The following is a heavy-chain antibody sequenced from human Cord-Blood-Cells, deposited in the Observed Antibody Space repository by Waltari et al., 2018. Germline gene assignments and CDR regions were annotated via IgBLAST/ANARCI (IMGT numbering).Heavy chain of an antibody. CDR1: GFTVSSNY. Sequence: SCAASGFTVSSNYMSWVRQAPGKGLEWVSVIYSGGSTYYADSVKGRFTISRDNSKNTLYLQMNSLRAEDTAVYYCARGGETYYYDSSGYYFDYWGQGTLVTVSS. V-gene: IGHV3-53*01. CDR3: ARGGETYYYDSSGYYFDY. CDR2: IYSGGST. J-gene: IGHJ4*02. D-gene: IGHD3-22*01.